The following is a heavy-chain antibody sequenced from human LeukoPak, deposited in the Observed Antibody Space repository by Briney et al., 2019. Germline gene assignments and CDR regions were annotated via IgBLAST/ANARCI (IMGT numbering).Heavy chain of an antibody. CDR3: AREYCSGGSCYNDAFDI. V-gene: IGHV3-21*01. J-gene: IGHJ3*02. D-gene: IGHD2-15*01. CDR1: GFTFSSYS. Sequence: PGGSLRLSCAASGFTFSSYSMNWVRQAPGKGLGWVSSISSSSSYIYYVDSVKGRFTISRDNAKNSLYLLMNSLRAEDTAVYYCAREYCSGGSCYNDAFDIWGQGTMDTVSS. CDR2: ISSSSSYI.